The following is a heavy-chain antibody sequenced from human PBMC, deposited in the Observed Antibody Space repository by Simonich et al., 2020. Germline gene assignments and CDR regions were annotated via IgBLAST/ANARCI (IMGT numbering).Heavy chain of an antibody. D-gene: IGHD3-10*01. J-gene: IGHJ6*02. Sequence: GAEVKKPGDSVKVYCKESGYTLTGYYMHWVRQAPGQGLEWMGRINTNSGGTHYAQKCQGRVTMTRDTSISTAYMELSRLRSDDTAVYYCARVPGIYYYYGMDVWGQGTTVTVSS. CDR2: INTNSGGT. CDR3: ARVPGIYYYYGMDV. CDR1: GYTLTGYY. V-gene: IGHV1-2*06.